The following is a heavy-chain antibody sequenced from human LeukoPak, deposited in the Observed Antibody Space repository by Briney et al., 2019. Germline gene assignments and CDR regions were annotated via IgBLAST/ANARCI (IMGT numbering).Heavy chain of an antibody. CDR1: GGSISSYY. CDR2: IYSSGRT. V-gene: IGHV4-4*07. CDR3: ARDCSGGSCYSGY. J-gene: IGHJ4*02. D-gene: IGHD2-15*01. Sequence: SETLSLTCTVSGGSISSYYWSWIRQPAGKGLEWIGRIYSSGRTNYNPSLKSRVTMSVDMSKNQFSLKLSSVTAADTAVYYCARDCSGGSCYSGYWGQGTLVTVSS.